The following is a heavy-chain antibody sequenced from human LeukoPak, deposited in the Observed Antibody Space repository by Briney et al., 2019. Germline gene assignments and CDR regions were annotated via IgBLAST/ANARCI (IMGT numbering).Heavy chain of an antibody. J-gene: IGHJ6*02. CDR1: GGSFSGYY. V-gene: IGHV4-34*01. Sequence: SETLSLTCAVYGGSFSGYYWSWIRQPPGKGLEWIGERNHSGSTNYNPSLKSRVTITVDTSKNQFSLKLSSVTAADTAVYYCASQAYCSGGSCSSDRNHYYYSMDVWGQGTTVTVSS. CDR2: RNHSGST. CDR3: ASQAYCSGGSCSSDRNHYYYSMDV. D-gene: IGHD2-15*01.